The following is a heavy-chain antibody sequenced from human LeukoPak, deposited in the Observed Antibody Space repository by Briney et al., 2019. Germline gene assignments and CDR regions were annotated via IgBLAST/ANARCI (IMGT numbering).Heavy chain of an antibody. Sequence: GGSLRLSCAASGFTFSSYGMSWVRQAPGKGLEWVSAISGSGGSTYYADSVKGRFTISRDNSKNTLYLQMNSLRAEDTAVYYCAKVAMVRGVITKTSFLDYWGQGTLVTVSS. V-gene: IGHV3-23*01. D-gene: IGHD3-10*01. CDR1: GFTFSSYG. CDR2: ISGSGGST. J-gene: IGHJ4*02. CDR3: AKVAMVRGVITKTSFLDY.